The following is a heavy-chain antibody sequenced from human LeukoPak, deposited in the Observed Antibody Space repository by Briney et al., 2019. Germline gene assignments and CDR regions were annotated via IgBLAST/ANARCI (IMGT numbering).Heavy chain of an antibody. CDR2: IYYSGST. CDR1: GGSLSSYY. Sequence: PSEALSLTCTVSGGSLSSYYWSWLRQPPGKGLEWIGYIYYSGSTNYNPSLKSRVTISVDTSKNQFSLKLSSVTAADTAVYYCARAYDYVWGSYRSENWFDPWGQGTLVTVAS. J-gene: IGHJ5*02. D-gene: IGHD3-16*02. CDR3: ARAYDYVWGSYRSENWFDP. V-gene: IGHV4-59*01.